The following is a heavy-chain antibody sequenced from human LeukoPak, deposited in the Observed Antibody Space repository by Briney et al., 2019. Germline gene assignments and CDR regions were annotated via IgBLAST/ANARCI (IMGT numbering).Heavy chain of an antibody. D-gene: IGHD3-22*01. V-gene: IGHV5-51*01. CDR2: IYPGDSDT. Sequence: GESLKISCQGSGYSFTSYWIGWVRQMPGKGLEWMGIIYPGDSDTRYSPSFQGQVTISADKSISTAYLQWSSLKASDTAMYYCARQGAYYYDSSGYLDYWGQGTLVTVSS. CDR3: ARQGAYYYDSSGYLDY. CDR1: GYSFTSYW. J-gene: IGHJ4*02.